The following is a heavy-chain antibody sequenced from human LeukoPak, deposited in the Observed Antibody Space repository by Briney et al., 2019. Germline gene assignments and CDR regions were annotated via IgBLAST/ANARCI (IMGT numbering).Heavy chain of an antibody. D-gene: IGHD5-18*01. CDR3: ARDTGGYSYGRYFDL. V-gene: IGHV4-59*01. CDR2: IYYSGST. Sequence: SETLSLTCTVSGGSISSYYWSWIRQPPGKGLEWIGYIYYSGSTNYNPSLKSRVTISVDTSKNQFSLKLSSVTAADTAVYYCARDTGGYSYGRYFDLWGRGTLVTVSS. CDR1: GGSISSYY. J-gene: IGHJ2*01.